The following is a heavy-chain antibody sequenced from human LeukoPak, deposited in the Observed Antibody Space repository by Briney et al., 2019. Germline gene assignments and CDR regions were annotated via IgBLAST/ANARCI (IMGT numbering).Heavy chain of an antibody. CDR2: ISNSGGST. V-gene: IGHV3-23*01. CDR3: ANSRSGGVEPASIAY. Sequence: GGSLRLSCAASGFTFSSYAMSWVRQAPGKGLEWVSSISNSGGSTYYADSVKGRFTISRDNPKNTLYLQMNSLRAEDTAVYYCANSRSGGVEPASIAYWGQGTLVTVSS. D-gene: IGHD2-2*01. J-gene: IGHJ4*02. CDR1: GFTFSSYA.